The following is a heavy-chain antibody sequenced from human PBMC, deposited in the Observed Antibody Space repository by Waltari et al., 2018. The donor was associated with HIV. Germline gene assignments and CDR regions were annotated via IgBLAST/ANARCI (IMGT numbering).Heavy chain of an antibody. J-gene: IGHJ3*02. CDR1: GFTFSRYW. Sequence: EVQLVESGGGLVQPGGSLRLSCAASGFTFSRYWMHWFRQAPGKGLVWVSRINSDGSSTSYADSVKGRFTISRDNAKNTLYLQMNSLRAEDTAVYYCARGGGLLGAFDIWGQGTMVTVSS. D-gene: IGHD2-15*01. CDR2: INSDGSST. CDR3: ARGGGLLGAFDI. V-gene: IGHV3-74*01.